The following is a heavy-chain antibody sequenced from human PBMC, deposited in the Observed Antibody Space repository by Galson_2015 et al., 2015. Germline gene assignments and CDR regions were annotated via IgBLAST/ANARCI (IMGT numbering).Heavy chain of an antibody. CDR1: GGSISSGGYY. CDR3: ARAPGTYYDSSGYYPHGAFDI. Sequence: TLSLTCTVSGGSISSGGYYWSWIRQHPGKGLEWIGYIYYSGSTYYNPSLKSRVTISVDTSKNQFSLKLSSVTAADTAVYYCARAPGTYYDSSGYYPHGAFDIWGQGTMVTVSS. CDR2: IYYSGST. J-gene: IGHJ3*02. V-gene: IGHV4-31*03. D-gene: IGHD3-22*01.